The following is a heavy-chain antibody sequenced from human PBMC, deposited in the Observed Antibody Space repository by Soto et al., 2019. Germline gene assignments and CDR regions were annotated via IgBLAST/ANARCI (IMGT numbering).Heavy chain of an antibody. CDR3: ARVPDR. CDR1: GGSISLVGYS. V-gene: IGHV4-30-2*01. D-gene: IGHD2-2*01. J-gene: IGHJ5*02. CDR2: RSHTGSA. Sequence: SETLTLTCAVSGGSISLVGYSLSWLRQPPGKELELIGYRSHTGSAYYEQSLKSRGTTSGDRSKNQFSLKLSSVTAADTAVYYCARVPDRWGQGTLVTVS.